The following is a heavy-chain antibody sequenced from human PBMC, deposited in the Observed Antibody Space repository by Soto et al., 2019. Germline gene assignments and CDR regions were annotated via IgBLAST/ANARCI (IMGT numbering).Heavy chain of an antibody. J-gene: IGHJ5*02. Sequence: SETLSLTCTVSGGSISSGGYYWSWIRQHPGKGLEWIGYIYYSGSTYYNPSLKSRVTISVDTSKNQFSLKLSSVTAADTAVYYCARDAYDSSLDPWGQGTLVTVSS. D-gene: IGHD3-22*01. V-gene: IGHV4-31*03. CDR2: IYYSGST. CDR1: GGSISSGGYY. CDR3: ARDAYDSSLDP.